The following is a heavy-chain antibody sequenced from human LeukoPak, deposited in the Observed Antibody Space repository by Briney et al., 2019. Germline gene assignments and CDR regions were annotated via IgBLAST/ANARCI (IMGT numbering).Heavy chain of an antibody. J-gene: IGHJ6*03. Sequence: TGGSLRLSCAASEFSVGSNYMTWVRQAPGRGLEWVSSISTSSHYIYYADSMKGRFTISRDNAKNSLYLQMSSLRAEDTAVYYCAKRYMDVWGKGTTVTISS. V-gene: IGHV3-21*01. CDR1: EFSVGSNY. CDR3: AKRYMDV. CDR2: ISTSSHYI.